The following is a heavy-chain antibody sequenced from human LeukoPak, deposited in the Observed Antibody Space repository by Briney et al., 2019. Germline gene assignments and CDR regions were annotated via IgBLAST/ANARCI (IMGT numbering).Heavy chain of an antibody. CDR1: GGSISSHY. Sequence: PSETLSLTCTVSGGSISSHYWSWIRQPPGKGLEWIGYIYYSGSTTYYTSLNSRVTISVDTSKNQFSLKLSSVTAADTAVYYCARVRSSSWINDAFDIWGQGTMVTVSS. V-gene: IGHV4-59*11. D-gene: IGHD6-13*01. CDR2: IYYSGST. CDR3: ARVRSSSWINDAFDI. J-gene: IGHJ3*02.